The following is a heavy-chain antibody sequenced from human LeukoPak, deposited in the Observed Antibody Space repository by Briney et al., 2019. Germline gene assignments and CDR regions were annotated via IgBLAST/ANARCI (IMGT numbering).Heavy chain of an antibody. J-gene: IGHJ4*02. CDR3: ARAYNWNYADY. CDR1: GGSISNYY. CDR2: IYYSGTT. D-gene: IGHD1-7*01. Sequence: PSETLSLTCTVSGGSISNYYWSWIRQPPGKGLEWIGYIYYSGTTNHNPSLRSRVTISLGTSKNQFSLKLSSVTAADTAVYFCARAYNWNYADYWGQGILVTVSS. V-gene: IGHV4-59*01.